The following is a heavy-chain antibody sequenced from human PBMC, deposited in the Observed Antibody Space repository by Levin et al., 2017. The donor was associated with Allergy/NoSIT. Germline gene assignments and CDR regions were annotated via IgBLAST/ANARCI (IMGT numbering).Heavy chain of an antibody. V-gene: IGHV1-18*01. CDR2: ISAYNGNT. CDR3: ARGNDIVVVVERCAFDI. J-gene: IGHJ3*02. Sequence: GESLKISCKASGYTFTSYGISWVRQAPGQGLEWMGWISAYNGNTNYAQKLQGRVTMTTDTSTSTAYMELRSLRSDDTAVYYCARGNDIVVVVERCAFDIWGQGTMVTVSS. CDR1: GYTFTSYG. D-gene: IGHD2-15*01.